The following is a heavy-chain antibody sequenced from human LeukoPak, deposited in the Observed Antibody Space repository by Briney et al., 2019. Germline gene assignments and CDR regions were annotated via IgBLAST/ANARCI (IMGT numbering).Heavy chain of an antibody. CDR1: GVSISSYY. D-gene: IGHD3-16*01. V-gene: IGHV4-4*07. J-gene: IGHJ3*02. Sequence: PSETLSLTCNVSGVSISSYYWSWIRQPPGKGLEWIGRIYTSGSTNYNPSLKSRVTMSVDTSKNQFSLRLSCVTAADTAVYYCARNFGWRPTVSAFDIWGQGTMVTVSS. CDR3: ARNFGWRPTVSAFDI. CDR2: IYTSGST.